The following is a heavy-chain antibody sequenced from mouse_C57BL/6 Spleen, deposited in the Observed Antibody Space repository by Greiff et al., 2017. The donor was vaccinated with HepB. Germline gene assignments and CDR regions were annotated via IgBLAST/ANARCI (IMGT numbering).Heavy chain of an antibody. CDR3: ARGYYGPWYYAMDY. J-gene: IGHJ4*01. D-gene: IGHD1-2*01. Sequence: QVQLQQPGAELVKPGASVKLSCKASGYTFTSYWMHWVKQRPGQGLEWIGMIHPNSGSTNYNEKFKSKATLTVDKSSSTAYMQLSSLTSEDSAVYYCARGYYGPWYYAMDYWGQGTSVTVSS. V-gene: IGHV1-64*01. CDR1: GYTFTSYW. CDR2: IHPNSGST.